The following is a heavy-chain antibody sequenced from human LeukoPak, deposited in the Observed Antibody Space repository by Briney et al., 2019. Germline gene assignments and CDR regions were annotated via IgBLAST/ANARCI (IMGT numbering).Heavy chain of an antibody. CDR1: GFTFSSYG. J-gene: IGHJ4*02. CDR3: AKDIRKLERVIRNVAFDY. D-gene: IGHD1-1*01. Sequence: GGSLRLSCAASGFTFSSYGMSWVRQAPGKGLEWVSTISGSGASTYYADSVKGRFTISRDNAKNSLYLQMNSLRAEDTALYYCAKDIRKLERVIRNVAFDYWGQGTLVTVSS. V-gene: IGHV3-23*01. CDR2: ISGSGAST.